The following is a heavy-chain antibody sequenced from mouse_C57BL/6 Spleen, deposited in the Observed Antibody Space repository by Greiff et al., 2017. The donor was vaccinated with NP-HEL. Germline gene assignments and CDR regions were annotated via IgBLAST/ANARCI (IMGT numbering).Heavy chain of an antibody. CDR1: GFTFSSYA. CDR3: TREDDYDVGYFDV. Sequence: EVHLVESGEGLVKPGGSLKLSCAASGFTFSSYAMSWVRQTPEKRLEWVAYISSGGDYIYYADTVKGRFTISRDNARNTLYLQMSSLKSEDTAMYYCTREDDYDVGYFDVWGTGTTVTVSS. V-gene: IGHV5-9-1*02. D-gene: IGHD2-4*01. J-gene: IGHJ1*03. CDR2: ISSGGDYI.